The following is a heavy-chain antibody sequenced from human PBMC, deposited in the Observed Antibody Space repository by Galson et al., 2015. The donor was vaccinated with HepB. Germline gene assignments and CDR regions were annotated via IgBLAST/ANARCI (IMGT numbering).Heavy chain of an antibody. J-gene: IGHJ1*01. D-gene: IGHD3-22*01. CDR3: ARDLDYYDSSGSPH. Sequence: SLRLSCAASGFTFSRSGMNWVRQAPGKGLEWVSSISSSSSYMYYADSVKGRFTISRDNAKNSLYLQMTSLRVEDTAVYYCARDLDYYDSSGSPHWGQGTLVTVSS. V-gene: IGHV3-21*01. CDR2: ISSSSSYM. CDR1: GFTFSRSG.